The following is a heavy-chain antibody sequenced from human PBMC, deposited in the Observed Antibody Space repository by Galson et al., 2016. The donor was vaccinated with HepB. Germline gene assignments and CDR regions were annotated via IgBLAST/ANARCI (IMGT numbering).Heavy chain of an antibody. CDR1: GFTFNSYS. CDR3: ARDGGVLDDFLFDY. J-gene: IGHJ4*02. D-gene: IGHD3-3*01. CDR2: IGSSHTTI. V-gene: IGHV3-48*04. Sequence: SLRLSCAASGFTFNSYSMNWVRQAPGKGLEWVSHIGSSHTTIYYADSVKGRFTISRDNAKKSLYLQMNSLRAEDTAVYYCARDGGVLDDFLFDYWGPGTLVTVSS.